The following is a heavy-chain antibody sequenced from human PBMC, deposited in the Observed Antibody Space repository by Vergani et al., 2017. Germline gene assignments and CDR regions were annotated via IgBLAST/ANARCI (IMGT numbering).Heavy chain of an antibody. CDR2: IDPSDSYT. V-gene: IGHV5-10-1*01. CDR3: ARRRASRGFGELLYFDY. CDR1: GYSFTSYW. J-gene: IGHJ4*02. D-gene: IGHD3-10*01. Sequence: EVQLVQSGAEVKKPGESLRISCKGSGYSFTSYWISWVRQMPGKGLEWMGRIDPSDSYTNYSPSFQGHVTISADKSISTAYLQWSSLKASDTAMYYCARRRASRGFGELLYFDYWGQGTLVTVSS.